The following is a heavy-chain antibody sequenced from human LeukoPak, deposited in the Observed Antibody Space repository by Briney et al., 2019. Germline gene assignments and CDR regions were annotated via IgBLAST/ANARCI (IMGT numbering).Heavy chain of an antibody. D-gene: IGHD3-22*01. CDR3: ARAPRIAMMVVGRGGDAFDI. Sequence: SVKVSCKASGGSFSSYAINWVRQAPGPGPEWMGGIITMFGTPNVAQKFQGRVTFTADESTGTTYMDLNSLTSLDTGVYYCARAPRIAMMVVGRGGDAFDIWGQGTMVTVSS. J-gene: IGHJ3*02. V-gene: IGHV1-69*13. CDR1: GGSFSSYA. CDR2: IITMFGTP.